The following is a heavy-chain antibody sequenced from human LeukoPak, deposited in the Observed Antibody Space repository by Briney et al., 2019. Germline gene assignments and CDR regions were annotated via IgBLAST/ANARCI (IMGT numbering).Heavy chain of an antibody. D-gene: IGHD3-22*01. CDR1: GDSMSNYY. V-gene: IGHV4-4*07. CDR2: IYTSGTT. J-gene: IGHJ3*02. CDR3: ARGMTFYYDSRGYYGALDI. Sequence: PSETLSLTCTVSGDSMSNYYWSWIRQPAGKGLEWIGRIYTSGTTAYNPSLKSRVTMSMDKSKDQFSLKVTSVAAADTAIYYCARGMTFYYDSRGYYGALDIWGQGTMVTVSS.